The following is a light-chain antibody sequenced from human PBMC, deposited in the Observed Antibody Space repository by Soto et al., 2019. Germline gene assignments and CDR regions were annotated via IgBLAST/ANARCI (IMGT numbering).Light chain of an antibody. V-gene: IGKV1-39*01. Sequence: QMTQSNSNLSRCVGARVTGNWRASQTISSWLAWYQQILGKAPKVLSYAASSLQSGVPSRFSGSGSGTDFTLAISSLKPEDFETYYCQQSYSTPITFGQGTRLEIK. J-gene: IGKJ5*01. CDR3: QQSYSTPIT. CDR2: AAS. CDR1: QTISSW.